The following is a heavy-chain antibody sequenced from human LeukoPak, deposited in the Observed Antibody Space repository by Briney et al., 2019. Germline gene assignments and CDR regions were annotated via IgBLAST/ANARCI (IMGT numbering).Heavy chain of an antibody. V-gene: IGHV4-34*01. CDR2: INHSGST. D-gene: IGHD3-10*01. CDR3: ARGAGVLWGYAAYYFDY. CDR1: GGSFSGYY. J-gene: IGHJ4*02. Sequence: SETLSLTCAVYGGSFSGYYWSWIRQPPGKGLEWIGEINHSGSTNYNPSPKSRVTISVDTSKNQFSLKLSSVTAADTAVYYCARGAGVLWGYAAYYFDYWGQGTLVTVSS.